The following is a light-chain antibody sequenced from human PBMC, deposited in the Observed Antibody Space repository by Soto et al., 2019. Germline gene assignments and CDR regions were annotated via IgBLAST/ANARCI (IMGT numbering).Light chain of an antibody. CDR3: QQSYSTPWA. CDR1: QSISTY. Sequence: DIQMTQSPSSLSASVGDRVTITCRASQSISTYLNWYQQKPGKAPELLIYAASSLAGGVPSRFSGSGSGTDFTLTISSLQPEDFATYYCQQSYSTPWAFGQGTKVEIK. CDR2: AAS. V-gene: IGKV1-39*01. J-gene: IGKJ1*01.